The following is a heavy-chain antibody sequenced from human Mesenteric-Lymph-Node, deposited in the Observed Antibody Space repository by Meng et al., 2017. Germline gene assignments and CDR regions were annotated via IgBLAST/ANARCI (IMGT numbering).Heavy chain of an antibody. CDR3: ARDPYSGSHNNWFDP. D-gene: IGHD1-26*01. V-gene: IGHV3-23*01. Sequence: GSLKISCAASGFTFSRSAMSWVRQAPGKGLEWVSGISGNAASTYYAESVKGRFTVSRDNSKNTLYLQMNSLRGDDTAVYYCARDPYSGSHNNWFDPWGQGTLVTVSS. CDR1: GFTFSRSA. J-gene: IGHJ5*02. CDR2: ISGNAAST.